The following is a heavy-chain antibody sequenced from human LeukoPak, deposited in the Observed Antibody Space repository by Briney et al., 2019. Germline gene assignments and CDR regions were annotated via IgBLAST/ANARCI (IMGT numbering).Heavy chain of an antibody. Sequence: PGGSLRLSCAASGFTVSSNYMNWVRQPPGKGLEWVSVIYSGGSTYYADSVKGRFTISRDNSKNTLYLQMNSLRAEDTAVYYCARDWGCTDTRCYLGMDVWGQGTTVTVSS. CDR2: IYSGGST. CDR1: GFTVSSNY. CDR3: ARDWGCTDTRCYLGMDV. J-gene: IGHJ6*02. V-gene: IGHV3-66*01. D-gene: IGHD2-2*01.